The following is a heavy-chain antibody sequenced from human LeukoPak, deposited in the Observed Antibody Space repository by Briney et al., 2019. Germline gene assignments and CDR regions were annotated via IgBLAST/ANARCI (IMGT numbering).Heavy chain of an antibody. CDR1: GFTSSSYA. J-gene: IGHJ6*02. V-gene: IGHV3-7*03. D-gene: IGHD1-26*01. CDR3: ARYSGSYEVNYYYYYGMDV. Sequence: GGSLRLSCAASGFTSSSYALNWVRQAPGKGLEWVANIKQDGSEKYYVDSVKGRFTISRDNAKNSLYLQMNSLRAEDTAVYYCARYSGSYEVNYYYYYGMDVWGQGTTVTVSS. CDR2: IKQDGSEK.